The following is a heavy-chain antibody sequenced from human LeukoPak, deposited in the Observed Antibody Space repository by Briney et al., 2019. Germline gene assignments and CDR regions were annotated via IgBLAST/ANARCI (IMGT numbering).Heavy chain of an antibody. Sequence: SETLSLTCTVSGGSISSSSYYWGWIRQPPGKGLEWIGSIYYRGSTYYNPSLKSRVTISVDTSKNQFSLKLSSVTAADTAVYYCARQLGSGWYSEYFQHWGQGTLVTVSS. D-gene: IGHD6-19*01. J-gene: IGHJ1*01. CDR1: GGSISSSSYY. V-gene: IGHV4-39*01. CDR2: IYYRGST. CDR3: ARQLGSGWYSEYFQH.